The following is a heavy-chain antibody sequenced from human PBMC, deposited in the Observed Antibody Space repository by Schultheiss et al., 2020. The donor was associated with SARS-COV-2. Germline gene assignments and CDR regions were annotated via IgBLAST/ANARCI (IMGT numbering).Heavy chain of an antibody. D-gene: IGHD2-15*01. CDR1: GGSISSSNW. J-gene: IGHJ6*03. CDR2: IYHSGST. CDR3: ARGLKGWNYMDV. Sequence: SETLSLTCAVSGGSISSSNWWSWVRQPPGKGLEWIGSIYHSGSTNYNPSLKSRVTISVDTSKNQFSLKLSSVTAADTAVYYCARGLKGWNYMDVWGKGTTVTVSS. V-gene: IGHV4-4*02.